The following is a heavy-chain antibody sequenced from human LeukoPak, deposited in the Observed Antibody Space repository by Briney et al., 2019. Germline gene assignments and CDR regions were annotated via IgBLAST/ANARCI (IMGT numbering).Heavy chain of an antibody. J-gene: IGHJ4*02. CDR1: GFPFSRYD. CDR2: ISSDGSSK. D-gene: IGHD3-16*01. Sequence: PGRSLRLSCAASGFPFSRYDMHWVRHAPGKGLEWVAVISSDGSSKYYADSVKGRFTISRDNSKNTLYVQMNSLRAEDTAVYYCARGKKIWSTLGDWGQGTLVTVSS. V-gene: IGHV3-30-3*01. CDR3: ARGKKIWSTLGD.